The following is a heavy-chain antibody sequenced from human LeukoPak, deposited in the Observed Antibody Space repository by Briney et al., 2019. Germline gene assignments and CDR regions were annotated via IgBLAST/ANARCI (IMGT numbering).Heavy chain of an antibody. CDR3: ARVMGHSSSWYGGLGY. V-gene: IGHV4-38-2*02. J-gene: IGHJ4*02. Sequence: SETLSLTCTVSGYSISSGYYWGWIRQPPGKGLEWIGSIYHSGSTYYNPSLKSRVTISVDTSKNQFSLKLSSVTAADTAVYYCARVMGHSSSWYGGLGYWSRGTLVTVSS. CDR1: GYSISSGYY. D-gene: IGHD6-13*01. CDR2: IYHSGST.